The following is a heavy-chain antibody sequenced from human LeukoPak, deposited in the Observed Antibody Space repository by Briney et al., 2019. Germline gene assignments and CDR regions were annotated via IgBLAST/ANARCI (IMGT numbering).Heavy chain of an antibody. Sequence: ASVRVSCKASGYTFTGSYIHWVRQAPGQGLEWVGWISPTTGGTNYAQKFQGRVTMTRDTSVSTAYMELSSLRSDDTAVYYCARDRDGGSAVAGNYWGQGTLVTVSS. CDR1: GYTFTGSY. D-gene: IGHD2-15*01. CDR2: ISPTTGGT. J-gene: IGHJ4*02. V-gene: IGHV1-2*02. CDR3: ARDRDGGSAVAGNY.